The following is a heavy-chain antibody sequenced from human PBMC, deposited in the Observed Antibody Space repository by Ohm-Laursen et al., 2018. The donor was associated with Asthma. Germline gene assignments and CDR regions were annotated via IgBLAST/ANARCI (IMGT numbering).Heavy chain of an antibody. V-gene: IGHV4-59*01. CDR2: IYSTGST. Sequence: SETLSLTCTLSGASFSTYYWGWIRQPPGKGLEWIGYIYSTGSTNYNPSLESRVTISIDTSTNQFSLKLSSVTAADTAVYYCARGGGFRELSHRIIFEYFDRWGPGTLVTVSS. CDR1: GASFSTYY. J-gene: IGHJ1*01. CDR3: ARGGGFRELSHRIIFEYFDR. D-gene: IGHD3-10*01.